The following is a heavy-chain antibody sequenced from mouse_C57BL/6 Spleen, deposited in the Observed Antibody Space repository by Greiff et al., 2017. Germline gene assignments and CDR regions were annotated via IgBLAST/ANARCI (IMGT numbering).Heavy chain of an antibody. Sequence: QVQLQQPGAELVRPGSSVKLSCKASGYTFTSYWMHWVKQRPIQGLEWIGNIDPSDSETHYNQKFKDKATLTVDKSSSTAYMQLSSLTSEDSAVYFVARGDGSSSFAYWGQGTLVTVSA. V-gene: IGHV1-52*01. CDR1: GYTFTSYW. CDR3: ARGDGSSSFAY. CDR2: IDPSDSET. J-gene: IGHJ3*01. D-gene: IGHD1-1*01.